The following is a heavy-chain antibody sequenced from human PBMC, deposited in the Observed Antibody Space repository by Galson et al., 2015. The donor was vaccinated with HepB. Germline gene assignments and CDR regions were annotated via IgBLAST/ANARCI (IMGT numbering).Heavy chain of an antibody. CDR3: ARSMIAAAGDRRLYFQH. Sequence: SCKASGYTFTGYYMHWVRQAPGQGLEWMGWINPNSGGTNYAQKFQGWVTMTRDTSISTAYMELSRLRSDDTAVYYCARSMIAAAGDRRLYFQHWGQGTLVTVSS. V-gene: IGHV1-2*04. J-gene: IGHJ1*01. CDR1: GYTFTGYY. D-gene: IGHD6-13*01. CDR2: INPNSGGT.